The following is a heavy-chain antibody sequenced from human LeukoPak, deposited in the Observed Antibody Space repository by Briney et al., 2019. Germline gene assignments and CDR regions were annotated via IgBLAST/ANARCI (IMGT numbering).Heavy chain of an antibody. CDR3: ARGKSYSSSWDY. J-gene: IGHJ4*02. D-gene: IGHD6-6*01. CDR2: INPSTGYT. Sequence: ASVKVSCKASGYAFTNYYMHWVRQAPGPGLEWMGIINPSTGYTSYAQRFQGRLTMTTDTSTSTIYMELSSLRSEDTAVYYCARGKSYSSSWDYWGQGTLVTVSS. CDR1: GYAFTNYY. V-gene: IGHV1-46*01.